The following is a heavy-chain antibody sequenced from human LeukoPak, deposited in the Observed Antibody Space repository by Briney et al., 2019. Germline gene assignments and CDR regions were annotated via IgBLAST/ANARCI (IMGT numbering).Heavy chain of an antibody. CDR1: GGSISNYY. CDR3: ARVSPIAVAGSSYYYAMDV. Sequence: SETLSLTCSVSGGSISNYYWTWIRQPAAKGLEWIGRIYSSGTTTYNPPLKSRVAMSVDTSRNQFSLKLSSVTAADTAVYYCARVSPIAVAGSSYYYAMDVWGQGTTVTVSS. D-gene: IGHD6-19*01. J-gene: IGHJ6*02. V-gene: IGHV4-4*07. CDR2: IYSSGTT.